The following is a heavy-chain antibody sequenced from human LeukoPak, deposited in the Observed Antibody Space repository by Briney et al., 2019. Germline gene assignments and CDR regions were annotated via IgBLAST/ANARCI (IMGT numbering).Heavy chain of an antibody. V-gene: IGHV3-21*01. D-gene: IGHD2-21*02. CDR3: ARDESMTEGGFDY. CDR2: ISSSSSYI. Sequence: GGSLRLSCAASGFTFSSYSTNWVRQAPGKGLEWVSSISSSSSYIYYADSVKGRFTISRDNAKNSLYLQMNSLRAEDTAVYYCARDESMTEGGFDYWGQGTLDTVSS. CDR1: GFTFSSYS. J-gene: IGHJ4*02.